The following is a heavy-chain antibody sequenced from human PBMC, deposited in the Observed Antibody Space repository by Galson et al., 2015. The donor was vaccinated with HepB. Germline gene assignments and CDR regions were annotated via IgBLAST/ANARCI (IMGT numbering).Heavy chain of an antibody. CDR1: RFTFSNYV. V-gene: IGHV3-23*01. CDR2: ISGSGGST. CDR3: AKNSGSSWFVPYHFDS. D-gene: IGHD6-13*01. J-gene: IGHJ4*02. Sequence: SLRLSCAASRFTFSNYVMNWVRQAPGKGLEWVSSISGSGGSTYYAGPVKGRFTISRDNSKNTLYLQMNSLRAEDTAVYYCAKNSGSSWFVPYHFDSWGQGTLVTVSS.